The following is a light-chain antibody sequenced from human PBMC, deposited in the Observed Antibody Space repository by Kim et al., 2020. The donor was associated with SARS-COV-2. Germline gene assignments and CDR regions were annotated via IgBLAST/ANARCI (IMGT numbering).Light chain of an antibody. J-gene: IGLJ3*02. CDR1: NSNIGNNF. V-gene: IGLV1-51*01. Sequence: GQKVTISCSGSNSNIGNNFVSWYQFLPETAPKLLIYDNVDRPSGMPDRFSGSKSGTSATLDITGLQTGDEGDYYCGTWDDSLRVWVFGGGTQLTVL. CDR3: GTWDDSLRVWV. CDR2: DNV.